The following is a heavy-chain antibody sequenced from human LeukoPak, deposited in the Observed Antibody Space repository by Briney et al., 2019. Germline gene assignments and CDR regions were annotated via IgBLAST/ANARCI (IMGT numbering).Heavy chain of an antibody. J-gene: IGHJ3*02. D-gene: IGHD3-9*01. CDR1: GFTFSSYS. CDR2: ISSSSSYI. CDR3: ARGRTGYDILTGEDAFDI. Sequence: GGSLRLSCAASGFTFSSYSMNWVRQAPGKGLEWVSSISSSSSYIYYADSVKGRFTISRDNAKNSLYLQMNSLRAEDTAVYYCARGRTGYDILTGEDAFDIWGQGTMVTVSS. V-gene: IGHV3-21*01.